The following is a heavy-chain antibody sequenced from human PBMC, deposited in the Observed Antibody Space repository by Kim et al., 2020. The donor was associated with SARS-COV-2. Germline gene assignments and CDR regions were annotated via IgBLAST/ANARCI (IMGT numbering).Heavy chain of an antibody. CDR3: ARDLLLMITFGGVHQLETGGWFDP. Sequence: ASVKVSCKASGYTFTGYYMHWVRQAPGQGLEWMGWINPNSGGTNYAQKFQGRVTMTRDTSISTAYMELSRLRSDDTAVYYCARDLLLMITFGGVHQLETGGWFDPWGQGTLVTVSS. CDR2: INPNSGGT. V-gene: IGHV1-2*02. CDR1: GYTFTGYY. D-gene: IGHD3-16*01. J-gene: IGHJ5*02.